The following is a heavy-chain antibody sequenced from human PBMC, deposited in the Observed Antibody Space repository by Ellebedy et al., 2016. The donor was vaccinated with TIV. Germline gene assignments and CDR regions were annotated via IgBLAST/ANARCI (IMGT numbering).Heavy chain of an antibody. CDR1: GFTFNTYA. V-gene: IGHV3-30-3*01. CDR3: ARYGDSFGNYFADGMDV. Sequence: PGGSLRLSCAASGFTFNTYAMHWVRQAPDKGLEWVAVISYDGSKKYYADSVQGRITISRDTSKNTLHLQMNSLRAEDTAVYYCARYGDSFGNYFADGMDVWGQGTTVIVSS. D-gene: IGHD3-22*01. J-gene: IGHJ6*02. CDR2: ISYDGSKK.